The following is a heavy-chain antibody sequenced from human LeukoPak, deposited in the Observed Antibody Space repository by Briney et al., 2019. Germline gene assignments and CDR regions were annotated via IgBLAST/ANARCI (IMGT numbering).Heavy chain of an antibody. D-gene: IGHD2-2*01. CDR3: ARGGVVAAAIEGDPPRRFAY. V-gene: IGHV1-2*06. Sequence: ASVKVSCKASGYIFTGFYIHWVRQAPGQGLEWMGRMNPTSGATTYAENFQGRVTMTRDTSITTASMELTRLTSDDTAVYYCARGGVVAAAIEGDPPRRFAYWGQGTLVTVSS. J-gene: IGHJ4*02. CDR1: GYIFTGFY. CDR2: MNPTSGAT.